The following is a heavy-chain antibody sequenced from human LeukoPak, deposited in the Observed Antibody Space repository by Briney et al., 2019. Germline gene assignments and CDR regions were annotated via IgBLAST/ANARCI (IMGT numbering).Heavy chain of an antibody. CDR2: INPNSGGT. D-gene: IGHD3-9*01. Sequence: ASVKVSCKASGYTFTGYYMHWVRQAPGQGLEWMGWINPNSGGTNYAQKFQGRVTMTRDTSISPAYMELSRLRSDDTAVYYCARGTYDILTGYGAPYYYYYMDVWGKGTTVTISS. J-gene: IGHJ6*03. CDR1: GYTFTGYY. CDR3: ARGTYDILTGYGAPYYYYYMDV. V-gene: IGHV1-2*02.